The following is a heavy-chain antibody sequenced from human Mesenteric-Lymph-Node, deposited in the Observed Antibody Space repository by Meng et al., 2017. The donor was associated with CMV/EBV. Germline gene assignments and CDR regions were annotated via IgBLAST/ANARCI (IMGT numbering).Heavy chain of an antibody. D-gene: IGHD3-16*02. Sequence: YTFTRYYMHWVRQAPGQGLEWMGIINPSGGSTTYAQKLQGRITMTRDTSTSTVYMELSSLRSEDTAVYYCARPYDYVWGSYRYDFDYWGQGTLVTVSS. V-gene: IGHV1-46*01. CDR1: YTFTRYY. CDR3: ARPYDYVWGSYRYDFDY. J-gene: IGHJ4*02. CDR2: INPSGGST.